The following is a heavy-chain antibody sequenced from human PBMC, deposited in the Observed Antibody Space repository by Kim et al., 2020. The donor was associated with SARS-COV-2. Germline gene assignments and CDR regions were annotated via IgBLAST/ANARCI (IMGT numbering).Heavy chain of an antibody. Sequence: ADSVKGRHTISRNNSKTTLYLRVNSLRAEDTAVYDCAGSRTIYSGYDVDYWGQGTLVTVSS. V-gene: IGHV3-23*01. J-gene: IGHJ4*02. D-gene: IGHD5-12*01. CDR3: AGSRTIYSGYDVDY.